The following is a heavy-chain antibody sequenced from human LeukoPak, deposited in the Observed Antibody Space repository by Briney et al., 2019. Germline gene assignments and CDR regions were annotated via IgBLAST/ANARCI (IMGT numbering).Heavy chain of an antibody. D-gene: IGHD3-10*01. Sequence: PSETLSLTCTVSGGSISSGDYYWSWIRQPPGKGLEWIGYIYYSGSTYYNPSLKSRVTISVDTSKNQFSLKLSSVTAADTAVYYCARARAPYGSNFDYWGQGTLVTVSS. J-gene: IGHJ4*02. V-gene: IGHV4-30-4*01. CDR2: IYYSGST. CDR1: GGSISSGDYY. CDR3: ARARAPYGSNFDY.